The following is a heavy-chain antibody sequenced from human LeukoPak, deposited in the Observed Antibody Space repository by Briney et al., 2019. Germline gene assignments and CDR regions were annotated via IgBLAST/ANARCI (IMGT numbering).Heavy chain of an antibody. CDR2: IYYSGST. Sequence: PSETLSLTCTVSGGSISSYYWSWIRQPPGKGLEWIGYIYYSGSTNYNPSLKSRVTISVDTSKNQFSLKLSSVTAADTAVYYCARAPYCSGGSCYRIYYYYVDVWGKGTTVTVSS. CDR1: GGSISSYY. CDR3: ARAPYCSGGSCYRIYYYYVDV. D-gene: IGHD2-15*01. V-gene: IGHV4-59*01. J-gene: IGHJ6*03.